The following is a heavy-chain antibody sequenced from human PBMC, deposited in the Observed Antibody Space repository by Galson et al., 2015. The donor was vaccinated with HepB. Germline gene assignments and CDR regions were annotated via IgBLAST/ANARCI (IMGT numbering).Heavy chain of an antibody. D-gene: IGHD3-10*01. CDR2: INSDGSST. V-gene: IGHV3-74*01. Sequence: SLRLSCAASGFTFSTYWMHWVRQAPGKGLVWVSRINSDGSSTSYADSVKGRFTISRDNPKNTLYLQMNSLRAEDTAVYYCARGYHYGSGSYYQPFDYWGQGTLVTVSP. CDR3: ARGYHYGSGSYYQPFDY. J-gene: IGHJ4*02. CDR1: GFTFSTYW.